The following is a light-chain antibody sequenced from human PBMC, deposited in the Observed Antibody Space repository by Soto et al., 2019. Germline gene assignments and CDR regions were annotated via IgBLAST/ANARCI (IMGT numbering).Light chain of an antibody. J-gene: IGKJ2*01. Sequence: ENVLTQSPGTLSLSPGERATLSCRATQSVTSSYFAWYQQKPGQAPRRLIYGISSRATDIPDRFSGSGSGTDYTLTISRLEPEDFGVYYCQQYSTLPHTFGQGTKLEV. CDR1: QSVTSSY. V-gene: IGKV3-20*01. CDR3: QQYSTLPHT. CDR2: GIS.